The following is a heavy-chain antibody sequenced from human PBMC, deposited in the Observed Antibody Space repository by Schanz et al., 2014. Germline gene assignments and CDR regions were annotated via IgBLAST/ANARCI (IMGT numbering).Heavy chain of an antibody. J-gene: IGHJ5*02. V-gene: IGHV3-NL1*01. CDR1: GFTFRDFG. Sequence: QVQLVESGGGVVQPGRSLRLSCAASGFTFRDFGLHWVRQAPGKGLEWIAYISSGGTTIYYADSVKGRFTISRDNSKNTVYLQMSSLRAEDTAVYYCVKDPGRSSSNSNWFDPWGQGTLVTVSS. CDR2: ISSGGTTI. D-gene: IGHD2-2*01. CDR3: VKDPGRSSSNSNWFDP.